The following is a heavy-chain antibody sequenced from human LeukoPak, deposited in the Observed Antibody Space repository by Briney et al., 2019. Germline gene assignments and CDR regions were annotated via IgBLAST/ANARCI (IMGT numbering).Heavy chain of an antibody. J-gene: IGHJ4*02. CDR2: IFSSGST. D-gene: IGHD4-11*01. CDR3: ARDDHNNYRFDY. Sequence: PSETLSLTCTVSGGSISSYYWSWIRQPPGKGLEWIGYIFSSGSTNYNPSLKSRVTISVDTSKNEFSLRVSSVTAADTAIYYRARDDHNNYRFDYWGQGTLVIVSS. V-gene: IGHV4-59*01. CDR1: GGSISSYY.